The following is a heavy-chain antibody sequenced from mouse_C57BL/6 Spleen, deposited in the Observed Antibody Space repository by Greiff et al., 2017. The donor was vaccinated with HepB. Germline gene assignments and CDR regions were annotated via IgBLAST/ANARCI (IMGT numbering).Heavy chain of an antibody. J-gene: IGHJ4*01. CDR1: GFTFSDYG. V-gene: IGHV5-17*01. CDR2: ISSGSSTI. D-gene: IGHD1-1*01. Sequence: EVQVVESGGGLVKPGGSLKLSCAASGFTFSDYGMHWVRQAPEKGLEWVAYISSGSSTIYYADPVKGRFTISRDNAKNTLFLQMTSLRSEDTAMYYCARGTTTVVADYAMDYWGQGTSVTVSS. CDR3: ARGTTTVVADYAMDY.